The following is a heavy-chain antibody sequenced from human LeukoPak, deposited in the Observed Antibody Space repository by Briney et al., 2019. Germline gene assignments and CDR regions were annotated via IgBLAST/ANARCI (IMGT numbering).Heavy chain of an antibody. CDR1: GGSLSSYY. J-gene: IGHJ6*02. Sequence: PSETLSLTCTVYGGSLSSYYWSWIRQPPGKGLEWIGYIYYSGSTNYNPSLKSRVTISVGTSKNQFSLKLSSVTAADTAVYYCARAYYDFWRGYPLRDYGMDVWGQGTTVTVSS. D-gene: IGHD3-3*01. CDR2: IYYSGST. V-gene: IGHV4-59*01. CDR3: ARAYYDFWRGYPLRDYGMDV.